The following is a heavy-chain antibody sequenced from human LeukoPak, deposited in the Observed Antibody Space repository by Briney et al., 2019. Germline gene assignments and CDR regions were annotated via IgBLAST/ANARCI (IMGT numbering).Heavy chain of an antibody. CDR1: GGSISSYY. J-gene: IGHJ5*02. Sequence: SETLSLTCTVSGGSISSYYWSWIRQPPGKGLDWIGSIYYSGSTYYNPSLKSRVTISVDTSKNQFSLKLSSVTAADTAVYYCARGRRWVAAAFHWFDPWGQGTLVTVSS. CDR3: ARGRRWVAAAFHWFDP. V-gene: IGHV4-59*12. CDR2: IYYSGST. D-gene: IGHD6-13*01.